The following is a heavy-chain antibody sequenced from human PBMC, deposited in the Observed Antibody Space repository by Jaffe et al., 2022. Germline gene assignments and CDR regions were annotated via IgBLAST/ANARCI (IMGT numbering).Heavy chain of an antibody. CDR1: GFTFGDYA. CDR2: IRSKAYGGTT. J-gene: IGHJ4*02. D-gene: IGHD5-12*01. CDR3: TGYSGYDRGGPWNYFDY. Sequence: EVQLVESGGGLVQPGRSLRLSCTASGFTFGDYAMSWVRQAPGKGLEWVGFIRSKAYGGTTEYAASVKGRFTISRDDSKSIAYLQMNSLKTEDTAVYYCTGYSGYDRGGPWNYFDYWGQGTLVTVSS. V-gene: IGHV3-49*04.